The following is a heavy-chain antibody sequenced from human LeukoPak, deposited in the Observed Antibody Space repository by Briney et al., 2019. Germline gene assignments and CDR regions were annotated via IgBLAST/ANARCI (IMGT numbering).Heavy chain of an antibody. CDR1: GGSFSGYY. CDR3: ARHDMATVTWGV. D-gene: IGHD4-17*01. J-gene: IGHJ6*04. V-gene: IGHV4-34*01. CDR2: INHSGST. Sequence: SETLSLTCAVYGGSFSGYYWSWIRQPPGKGLEWIGEINHSGSTNYNPSLKSRVTISVDTSKNQFSLKLSSVTAADTAVYYCARHDMATVTWGVWGKGTTVTVSS.